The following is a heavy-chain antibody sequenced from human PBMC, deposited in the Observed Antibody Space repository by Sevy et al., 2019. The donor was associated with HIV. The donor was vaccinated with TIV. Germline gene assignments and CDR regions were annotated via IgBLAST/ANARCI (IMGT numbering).Heavy chain of an antibody. CDR2: ISWNSGSI. D-gene: IGHD1-7*01. CDR1: GFTFDDYA. Sequence: GGSLRLSCAASGFTFDDYAMHWVRQAPGKGLEWVPGISWNSGSIGYADSVKGRFTISRDNAKNSLYLQMNSLRAEDTALYYCAKDWAETNYYYMDVWGKGTTVTVSS. J-gene: IGHJ6*03. V-gene: IGHV3-9*01. CDR3: AKDWAETNYYYMDV.